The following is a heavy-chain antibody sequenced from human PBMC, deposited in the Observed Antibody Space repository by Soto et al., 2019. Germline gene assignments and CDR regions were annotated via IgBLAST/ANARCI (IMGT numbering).Heavy chain of an antibody. CDR1: GGYISSYY. V-gene: IGHV4-59*01. CDR2: IYYRGST. J-gene: IGHJ6*02. Sequence: SDTLSLTCTVSGGYISSYYWPWFRQPAGKGREWIRHIYYRGSTKYKPALNTQVTISVDTSKKHGSLKLSSVTAADTAVYYCARAEIFTGRSRGYYYYGMDVWGQGTTVTVSS. CDR3: ARAEIFTGRSRGYYYYGMDV. D-gene: IGHD3-9*01.